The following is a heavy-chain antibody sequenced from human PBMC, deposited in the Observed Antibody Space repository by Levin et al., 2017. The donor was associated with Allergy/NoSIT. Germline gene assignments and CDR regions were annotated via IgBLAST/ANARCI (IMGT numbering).Heavy chain of an antibody. V-gene: IGHV3-23*01. J-gene: IGHJ4*02. Sequence: LSLTCAASGFTFSSYAMSWVRQAPGKGLEWVSAVSGSGGSTYYADSVKGRFTISRDNSKNTLYLQMNSLRAEDTAVYYCAKLNSGNYLHWGQGTLVTVSS. CDR2: VSGSGGST. CDR3: AKLNSGNYLH. CDR1: GFTFSSYA. D-gene: IGHD1-26*01.